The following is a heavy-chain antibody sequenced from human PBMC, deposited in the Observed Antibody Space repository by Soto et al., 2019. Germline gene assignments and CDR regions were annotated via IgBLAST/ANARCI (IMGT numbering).Heavy chain of an antibody. J-gene: IGHJ4*02. Sequence: SETLSLTCTVSGGSISSGGYYWSWIRQHPGKGLEWIGYIYYSGSTYYNPSLKSRVTISVDTSKNQISLKLSSVTAADAAVYYCARGQPKGYCSSTSCYAGSSDYWGQGTLVTVSS. CDR1: GGSISSGGYY. V-gene: IGHV4-31*03. D-gene: IGHD2-2*01. CDR2: IYYSGST. CDR3: ARGQPKGYCSSTSCYAGSSDY.